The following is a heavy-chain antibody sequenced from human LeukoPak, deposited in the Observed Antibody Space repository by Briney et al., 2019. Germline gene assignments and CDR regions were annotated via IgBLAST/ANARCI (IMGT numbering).Heavy chain of an antibody. CDR1: GFTFSSYA. CDR2: ISGSGGST. V-gene: IGHV3-23*01. D-gene: IGHD2-15*01. J-gene: IGHJ4*02. CDR3: AKDRVMTGSSSPPRNFDY. Sequence: GGSLRLSCAASGFTFSSYAMSWVRQAPGKGLEWVSAISGSGGSTYYADSVKGRFTISRDNSKNTLYLQMNSLRAEDTAVYYCAKDRVMTGSSSPPRNFDYWGQGTLVTVSS.